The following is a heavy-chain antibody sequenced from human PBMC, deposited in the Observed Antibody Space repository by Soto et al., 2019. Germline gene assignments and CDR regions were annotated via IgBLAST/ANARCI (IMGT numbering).Heavy chain of an antibody. CDR1: GFTFGNHG. V-gene: IGHV3-30*18. CDR2: TSYDGNNK. J-gene: IGHJ4*02. CDR3: AKGGGSARDFDY. Sequence: PGGSLRLSCTGSGFTFGNHGMHWVRQAPGKGLEWVASTSYDGNNKYYADSLKGRFTISGDNSKKMVYLQMTSLGPEDTAVYYCAKGGGSARDFDYWGQGALVTVSS. D-gene: IGHD1-26*01.